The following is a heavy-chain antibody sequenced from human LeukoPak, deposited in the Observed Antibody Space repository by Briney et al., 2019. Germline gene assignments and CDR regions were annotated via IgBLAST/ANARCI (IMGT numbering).Heavy chain of an antibody. Sequence: GGSLRLSCAASGFTVSSNHVSWVRQALGKGLEWVSVLYSGDNTYYADSVKGRFTISRDNSKNTLYLQMNSLRAEDTAVYYCARVRSYGSGFDYWGQGTLVTVSS. D-gene: IGHD3-10*01. CDR1: GFTVSSNH. CDR2: LYSGDNT. V-gene: IGHV3-53*01. CDR3: ARVRSYGSGFDY. J-gene: IGHJ4*02.